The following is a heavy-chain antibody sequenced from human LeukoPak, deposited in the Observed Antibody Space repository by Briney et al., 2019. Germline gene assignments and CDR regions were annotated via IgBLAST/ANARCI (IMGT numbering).Heavy chain of an antibody. J-gene: IGHJ4*02. Sequence: ASVNVSFTASGGTFSSYAISWVRQAPGQGLEWMGGIIPIFGTANYAQKFQGRVTITADESTSTAYMELSSLRSEDTAVYYCARVGGDHGDYWGQGTLVTVSS. V-gene: IGHV1-69*13. CDR3: ARVGGDHGDY. CDR1: GGTFSSYA. D-gene: IGHD4-17*01. CDR2: IIPIFGTA.